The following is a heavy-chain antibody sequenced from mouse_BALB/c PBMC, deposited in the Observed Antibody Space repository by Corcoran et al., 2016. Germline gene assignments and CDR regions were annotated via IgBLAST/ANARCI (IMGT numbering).Heavy chain of an antibody. V-gene: IGHV14-3*02. CDR1: GFNLTDTY. Sequence: EVQLQQSGAALVKPGASVKLSCTASGFNLTDTYMHWVKQRTEQGLEWIGRIDPANGNTKYDPKFQGKATITADTCSNTAYLQLSSLTSEDTAVYYCARWDWFYDVWGAGTTVTVSS. J-gene: IGHJ1*01. CDR2: IDPANGNT. CDR3: ARWDWFYDV.